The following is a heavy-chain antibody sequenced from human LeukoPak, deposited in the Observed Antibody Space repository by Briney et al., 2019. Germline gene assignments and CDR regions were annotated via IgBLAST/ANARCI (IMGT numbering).Heavy chain of an antibody. D-gene: IGHD1-1*01. CDR3: ARDPYNGYYGDDHYYYMDV. Sequence: GASVKVSCTASGYTFTGYYMHWVRQAPGQGLEWMGWINPNSGGTNYAQKFQGRVTMTRDTSISTAYMELSRLRSDDTAVYYCARDPYNGYYGDDHYYYMDVWGKGTTVTISS. CDR1: GYTFTGYY. CDR2: INPNSGGT. V-gene: IGHV1-2*02. J-gene: IGHJ6*03.